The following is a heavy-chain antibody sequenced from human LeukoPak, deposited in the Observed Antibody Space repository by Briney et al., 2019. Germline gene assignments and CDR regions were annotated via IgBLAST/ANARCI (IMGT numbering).Heavy chain of an antibody. CDR2: MGDRGGRT. V-gene: IGHV3-23*01. CDR3: AREPTPGGAFYFDY. Sequence: GGSLRLSCAASGFTFSSYAMSWVRQAPGKGLEWVSSMGDRGGRTLCADSVKGWFTISRKNSKNTLYLQMNSLRAEDTALYYCAREPTPGGAFYFDYWGQGTLVTVSS. D-gene: IGHD3-10*01. CDR1: GFTFSSYA. J-gene: IGHJ4*02.